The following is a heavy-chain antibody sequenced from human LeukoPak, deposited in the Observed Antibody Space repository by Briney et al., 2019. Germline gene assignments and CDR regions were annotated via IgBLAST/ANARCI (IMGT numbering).Heavy chain of an antibody. CDR3: ARDRKKTFGVVIISYYYYGMDV. V-gene: IGHV3-30*04. Sequence: TGGSLRLSCAASGFTFSSYAMHWVRQAPGKGLEWVAVISHDGSNKYYADSVKGRFTISRDNSKNTLYLQMNSLRAEDTAVYYCARDRKKTFGVVIISYYYYGMDVWGQGTTVTVSS. D-gene: IGHD3-3*01. CDR2: ISHDGSNK. J-gene: IGHJ6*02. CDR1: GFTFSSYA.